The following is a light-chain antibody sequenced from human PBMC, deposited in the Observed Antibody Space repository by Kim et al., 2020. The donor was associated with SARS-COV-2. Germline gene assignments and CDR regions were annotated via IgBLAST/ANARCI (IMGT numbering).Light chain of an antibody. CDR3: NSRDSSTHHLV. J-gene: IGLJ2*01. V-gene: IGLV3-19*01. Sequence: SSELTQDPAVSVALGQTVRITCQGDSLRNYYASWYQQKPGQAPVVVIYGKNNRLSGIPDRFSGSTSGNTASLTITGAQAEDEAVYYCNSRDSSTHHLVFG. CDR1: SLRNYY. CDR2: GKN.